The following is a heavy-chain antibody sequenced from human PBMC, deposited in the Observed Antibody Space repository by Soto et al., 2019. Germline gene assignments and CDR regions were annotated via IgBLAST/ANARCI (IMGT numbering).Heavy chain of an antibody. CDR2: ISAYNGNT. CDR3: ARTYHYDSGGKTYFYYGMDV. V-gene: IGHV1-18*01. CDR1: GYTFTTYG. D-gene: IGHD3-22*01. Sequence: ASVKVSCKASGYTFTTYGITWMRQAPGQGLEWMGWISAYNGNTNYAQKLQGRVTMTTYTSTNTAYMELRSLRSDDTAMYYCARTYHYDSGGKTYFYYGMDVWGQGTTVTVSS. J-gene: IGHJ6*02.